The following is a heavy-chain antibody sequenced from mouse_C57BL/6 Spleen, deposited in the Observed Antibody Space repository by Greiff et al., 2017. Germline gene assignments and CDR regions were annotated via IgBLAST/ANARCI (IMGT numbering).Heavy chain of an antibody. CDR1: GYTFTDYN. J-gene: IGHJ3*01. Sequence: VQLQQSGPELVKPGASVKIPCKASGYTFTDYNMDWVKQSHGKSLEWIGDINPNNGGTIYNQKFKGKATLTVDKSSSTAYMELRSLTSEDTAVYYCATELGRSAYWGQGTLVTVSA. CDR3: ATELGRSAY. CDR2: INPNNGGT. V-gene: IGHV1-18*01. D-gene: IGHD4-1*01.